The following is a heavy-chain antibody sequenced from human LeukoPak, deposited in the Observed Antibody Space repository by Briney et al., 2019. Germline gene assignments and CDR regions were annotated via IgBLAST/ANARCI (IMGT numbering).Heavy chain of an antibody. CDR1: VFTFSSYS. CDR3: ARDRTRSGSASGYYFDY. CDR2: ISYDGSNK. J-gene: IGHJ4*02. Sequence: GGSLRLSCAASVFTFSSYSMNWVRQAPGKGLEWVAVISYDGSNKYYADSVKGRFTISRDNSKNTLYLQMNSLRAEDTAVYYCARDRTRSGSASGYYFDYWGQGTLVTVSS. V-gene: IGHV3-30*03. D-gene: IGHD5-12*01.